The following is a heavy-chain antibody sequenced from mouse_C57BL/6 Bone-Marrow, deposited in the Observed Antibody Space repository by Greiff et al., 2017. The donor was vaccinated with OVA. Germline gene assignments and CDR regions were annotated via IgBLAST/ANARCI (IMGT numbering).Heavy chain of an antibody. V-gene: IGHV2-5*01. Sequence: QVQLKESGPGLVQPSQSLSITCTVSGFSLTSYGVHWVRQSPGKGLEWLGVIWRGGSTDYNAAFMSRLSITKDNSKSQVFFKMNSLQADDTAIYYCAKNRGQLRPSAIDDWGQGTSVTVSS. D-gene: IGHD3-2*02. CDR3: AKNRGQLRPSAIDD. J-gene: IGHJ4*01. CDR1: GFSLTSYG. CDR2: IWRGGST.